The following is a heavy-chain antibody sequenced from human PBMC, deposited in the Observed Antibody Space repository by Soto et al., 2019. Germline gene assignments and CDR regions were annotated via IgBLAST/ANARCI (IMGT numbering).Heavy chain of an antibody. CDR3: ARDRIQLWTYYCYGMDV. J-gene: IGHJ6*02. Sequence: GGSLRLSCAASGFTFSSYAMHWVRQAPGKGLEWVAVISYDGSNKYYADSVKGRFTISRDNSKNTLYLQMNSLRAEDTAVYYRARDRIQLWTYYCYGMDVWGQGTTVTVSS. CDR1: GFTFSSYA. D-gene: IGHD5-18*01. CDR2: ISYDGSNK. V-gene: IGHV3-30-3*01.